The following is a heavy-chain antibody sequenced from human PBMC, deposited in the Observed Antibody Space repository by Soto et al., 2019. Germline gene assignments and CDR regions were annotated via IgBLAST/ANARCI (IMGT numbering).Heavy chain of an antibody. CDR1: GYTFTSYD. J-gene: IGHJ4*02. CDR3: AREHSSSWRFDY. Sequence: ASVKVSCKASGYTFTSYDINWVRQATGQGLEWMGWMNPNSGNTGYAQKFQGRVTMTRNTSISTAYMEPSSLRSEDTAVYYCAREHSSSWRFDYWGQGTLVTVSS. V-gene: IGHV1-8*01. D-gene: IGHD6-13*01. CDR2: MNPNSGNT.